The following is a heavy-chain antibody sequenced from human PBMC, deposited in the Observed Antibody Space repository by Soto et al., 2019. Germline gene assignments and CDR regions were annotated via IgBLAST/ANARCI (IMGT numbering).Heavy chain of an antibody. CDR2: VNPNSGYT. D-gene: IGHD5-18*01. J-gene: IGHJ4*02. CDR3: ARRYSYGWNDY. Sequence: ASVKVSCKASGYTFTNYDITWVRQAAGQGLEWVGWVNPNSGYTAYAQKFVGRVTMTRSTPLRTAYMELSSLTSGDTAVYYCARRYSYGWNDYWGQGTLVTVSS. CDR1: GYTFTNYD. V-gene: IGHV1-8*01.